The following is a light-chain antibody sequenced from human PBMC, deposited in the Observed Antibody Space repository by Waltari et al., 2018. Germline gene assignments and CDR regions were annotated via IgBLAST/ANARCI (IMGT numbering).Light chain of an antibody. CDR3: QHYVTLPAT. CDR1: RSLSRP. J-gene: IGKJ1*01. V-gene: IGKV3-20*01. Sequence: EIVLTQSPGTLSLSPGERATLSCRTSRSLSRPLAWYQQKPGQAPRLLIYDASRRATGIPDRFIGSGSGTDFSLTISRLEPEDFAVYYCQHYVTLPATFGQGTRVELK. CDR2: DAS.